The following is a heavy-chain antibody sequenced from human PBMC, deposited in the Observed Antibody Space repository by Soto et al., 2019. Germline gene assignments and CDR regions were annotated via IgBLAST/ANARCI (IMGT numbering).Heavy chain of an antibody. CDR2: VYPSSGGT. CDR1: GYTFSVYH. V-gene: IGHV1-2*02. CDR3: AKELQRGLDV. D-gene: IGHD1-7*01. Sequence: QVQLVQSGAEVKQPGASVKVSCKASGYTFSVYHLPWVRQAPGQGLERMGWVYPSSGGTSYAQRFEGRVTMTRDTSINTAYMELSRLTSDDTAVYYCAKELQRGLDVWGQGTTVIVSS. J-gene: IGHJ6*02.